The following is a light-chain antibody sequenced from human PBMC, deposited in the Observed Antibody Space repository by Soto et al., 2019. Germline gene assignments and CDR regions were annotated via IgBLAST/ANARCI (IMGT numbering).Light chain of an antibody. CDR2: GAS. V-gene: IGKV3-20*01. Sequence: EIVLTQSPGTLSLSPGERATLSCRASQSASSSYLAWYQQKPGQAPRLLIYGASSRATGIPDRFSGSGSGTDFTLTISRLEPEDFAVYHCQQYGNSPLTFGQGTKVDIK. CDR3: QQYGNSPLT. J-gene: IGKJ1*01. CDR1: QSASSSY.